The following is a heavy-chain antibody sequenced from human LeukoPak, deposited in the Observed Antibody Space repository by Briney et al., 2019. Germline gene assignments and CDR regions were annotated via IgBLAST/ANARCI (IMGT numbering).Heavy chain of an antibody. CDR2: INHSGST. Sequence: PSETLSLTCAVYGGSFSGYYWSWIRQPPGKGLEWIGEINHSGSTNYNPSLKSRVTISVDTSKNLFSLKLSSVTAADTAVYYCARGLDYYGAGDYWGQGTLVTVSS. J-gene: IGHJ4*02. CDR3: ARGLDYYGAGDY. CDR1: GGSFSGYY. V-gene: IGHV4-34*01. D-gene: IGHD3-10*01.